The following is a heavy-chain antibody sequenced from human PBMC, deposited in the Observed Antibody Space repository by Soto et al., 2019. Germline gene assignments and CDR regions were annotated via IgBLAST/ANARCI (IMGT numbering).Heavy chain of an antibody. CDR2: ISWNSGSI. Sequence: EVQLVESGGGLVQPGRSLRLSCAASGFTFDEYAMHWVRQAPGKGLEWVSGISWNSGSIGYADSVKGRFTISRDNAKNSLYLQMNSLRAEDTALYYCAKAAYSSGWYADYWGQGTLVTVSS. CDR3: AKAAYSSGWYADY. J-gene: IGHJ4*02. CDR1: GFTFDEYA. D-gene: IGHD6-19*01. V-gene: IGHV3-9*01.